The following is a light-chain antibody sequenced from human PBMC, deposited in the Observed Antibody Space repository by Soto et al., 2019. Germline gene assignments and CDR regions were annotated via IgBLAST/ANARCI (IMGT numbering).Light chain of an antibody. CDR1: STDVGGYDF. J-gene: IGLJ2*01. CDR2: DVT. Sequence: SALTQPPSASGSPGQSVTISCTGASTDVGGYDFVSWYQQHPGKAPKLMIYDVTKRPSGVPDRFSGSKSGNTASLTVSGLQAEDEADYYCSSYAGSSIPVAFGGGTQLTVL. CDR3: SSYAGSSIPVA. V-gene: IGLV2-8*01.